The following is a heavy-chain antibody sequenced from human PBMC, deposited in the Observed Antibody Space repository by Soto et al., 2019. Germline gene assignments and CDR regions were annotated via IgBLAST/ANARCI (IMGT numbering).Heavy chain of an antibody. D-gene: IGHD1-26*01. J-gene: IGHJ6*02. CDR1: GFTFSSYA. V-gene: IGHV3-23*01. Sequence: GGSLRLSCAASGFTFSSYAMSWVRQAPGKGLEWVSAISGSGGSTYYADSVKGRFTISRDNSKNTLYLQMNSLRAEDTAVYYCAKDQAAKGGPWELPQYYYYYYGMDVWGQGTTVTVSS. CDR2: ISGSGGST. CDR3: AKDQAAKGGPWELPQYYYYYYGMDV.